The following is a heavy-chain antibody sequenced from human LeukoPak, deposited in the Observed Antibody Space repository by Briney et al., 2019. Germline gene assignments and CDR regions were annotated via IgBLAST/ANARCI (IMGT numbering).Heavy chain of an antibody. CDR1: GFTFSSYD. V-gene: IGHV3-13*01. D-gene: IGHD3-10*01. J-gene: IGHJ6*02. CDR2: IGTAGDT. Sequence: PGGSLRLSCAASGFTFSSYDMHWVRQATGKGLEWVSAIGTAGDTYYPGSVKGRFTISRENAKNSLYLQMNSLRAGDTAVHYCARDRNYYGSGSGSGMDVWGQGTTVTVSS. CDR3: ARDRNYYGSGSGSGMDV.